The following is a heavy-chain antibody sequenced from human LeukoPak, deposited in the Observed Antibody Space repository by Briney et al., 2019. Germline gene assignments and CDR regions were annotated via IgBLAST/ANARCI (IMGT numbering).Heavy chain of an antibody. V-gene: IGHV1-18*01. J-gene: IGHJ4*02. Sequence: ASVKVSCKASGYTFTSYGISWVRQAPGQGLEWMGWISAYNGNTNNAQKLQGRVTVTRDTSTSTVYMELSSLRSEDTAIYYCAKIAASDTGEGYWGQGTLVTVSS. CDR2: ISAYNGNT. D-gene: IGHD6-13*01. CDR3: AKIAASDTGEGY. CDR1: GYTFTSYG.